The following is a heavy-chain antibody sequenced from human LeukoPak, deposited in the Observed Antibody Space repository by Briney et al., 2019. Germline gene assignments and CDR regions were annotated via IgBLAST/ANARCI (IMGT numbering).Heavy chain of an antibody. J-gene: IGHJ4*02. CDR1: GFTFSDYY. CDR3: ARDWSPNGVSPDY. Sequence: PGGSLRLSCAASGFTFSDYYMSWIRQAPGKGLEWVSYISSSGSTIYYADSVKGRFTVSRDNAKNSLYLQMNSLRAEGTAVYYCARDWSPNGVSPDYWGQGTLVTVSS. CDR2: ISSSGSTI. V-gene: IGHV3-11*01. D-gene: IGHD3-10*01.